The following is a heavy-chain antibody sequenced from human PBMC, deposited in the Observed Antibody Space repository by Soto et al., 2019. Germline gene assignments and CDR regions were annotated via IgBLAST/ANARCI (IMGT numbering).Heavy chain of an antibody. Sequence: EVQLLESGGGLVQPGGSLRLSCTASGLTFRSFAMSWVRQAPGMGLEWVSSFTGDGGATYYADSVKGRVTVSRDNSNNTLYLQMNSLRAEDTAVYYCAKVRGAYSVSDFDSWGQGTPVAVSS. D-gene: IGHD5-12*01. V-gene: IGHV3-23*01. CDR1: GLTFRSFA. CDR3: AKVRGAYSVSDFDS. J-gene: IGHJ4*02. CDR2: FTGDGGAT.